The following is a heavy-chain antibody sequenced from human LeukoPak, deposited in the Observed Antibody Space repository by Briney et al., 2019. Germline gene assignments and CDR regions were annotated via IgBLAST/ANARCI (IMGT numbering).Heavy chain of an antibody. V-gene: IGHV4-38-2*02. CDR1: GYSISSGYY. CDR2: IYHSGSA. D-gene: IGHD3-3*01. J-gene: IGHJ5*02. CDR3: ARVGDFWSGTNWFDP. Sequence: SETLSLTCTVSGYSISSGYYWGWIRQPPGKGLEWIGSIYHSGSAYYNPSLKSRVTISVDTSKNQSSLKLSSVTAADTAVYFCARVGDFWSGTNWFDPWGQGTLVTVSS.